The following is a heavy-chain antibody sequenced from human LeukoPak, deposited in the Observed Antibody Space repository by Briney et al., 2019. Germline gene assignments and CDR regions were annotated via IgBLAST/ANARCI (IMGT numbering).Heavy chain of an antibody. CDR2: INPDTAVT. V-gene: IGHV1-2*02. Sequence: ASVKVSCKASGFTFTCYYMHWVRQAPGQGLEWMGWINPDTAVTKYAQKFQGRVTMTGDTSISTAYMELRRLTSDDTAVYYCARDFGSVITPYYWGQGALVTLSS. D-gene: IGHD2-15*01. CDR1: GFTFTCYY. J-gene: IGHJ4*02. CDR3: ARDFGSVITPYY.